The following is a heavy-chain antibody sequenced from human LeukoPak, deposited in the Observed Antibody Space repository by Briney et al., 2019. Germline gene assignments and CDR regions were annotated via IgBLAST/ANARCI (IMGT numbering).Heavy chain of an antibody. J-gene: IGHJ4*02. CDR3: AREYTLYRSGWFLDY. Sequence: SETPSLTCTVSGDSSSNSLYYWGWIRQPPGKGLEWIGSIDYSGSTYYNPSLKSRATISVDTSKNQFSLKLSSVTAADTAVYYCAREYTLYRSGWFLDYWGQGTVVTVSS. CDR1: GDSSSNSLYY. CDR2: IDYSGST. V-gene: IGHV4-39*07. D-gene: IGHD6-19*01.